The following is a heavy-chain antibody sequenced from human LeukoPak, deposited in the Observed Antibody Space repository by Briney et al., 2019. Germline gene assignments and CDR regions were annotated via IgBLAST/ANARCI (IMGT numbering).Heavy chain of an antibody. CDR3: ARTDDDYTKLFDY. Sequence: PGASVKVSCKTSGYTFTNYGIFWVRQAPGQGLEWMGWISAYNGNTNYAQKLQGRVTMTTDTSTSTAYMELRSLRSDDTAVYYCARTDDDYTKLFDYWGQGTLVTVSS. D-gene: IGHD3-16*01. CDR1: GYTFTNYG. J-gene: IGHJ4*02. CDR2: ISAYNGNT. V-gene: IGHV1-18*01.